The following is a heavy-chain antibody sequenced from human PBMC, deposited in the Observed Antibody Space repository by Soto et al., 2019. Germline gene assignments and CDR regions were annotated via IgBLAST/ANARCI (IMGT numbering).Heavy chain of an antibody. CDR1: GYTFTSYD. J-gene: IGHJ3*02. CDR2: MNHNSSNT. V-gene: IGHV1-8*02. CDR3: ARTDAFDI. Sequence: GSVKVSCKASGYTFTSYDMNWVRQATGQGLEWMGWMNHNSSNTGYAQKFQGRVTMTRNTSIRTAYMELSSVRSEDTAVYYCARTDAFDIWGQGTLVTVSS.